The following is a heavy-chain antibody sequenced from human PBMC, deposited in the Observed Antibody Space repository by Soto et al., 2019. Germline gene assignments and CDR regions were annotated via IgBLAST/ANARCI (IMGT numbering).Heavy chain of an antibody. V-gene: IGHV3-23*01. CDR1: GFTFSGHA. D-gene: IGHD1-26*01. J-gene: IGHJ4*02. CDR3: ARGDGTDLCFDY. Sequence: EVQLLESGGGLVQPGVSLRVSCAASGFTFSGHAMSWVRQAPGKGLDCVSAINGGGGSTYYADSVKGRFTISRDNSKNTPYLQVNSVSAEDTAVYYCARGDGTDLCFDYWGPGTLVTVSS. CDR2: INGGGGST.